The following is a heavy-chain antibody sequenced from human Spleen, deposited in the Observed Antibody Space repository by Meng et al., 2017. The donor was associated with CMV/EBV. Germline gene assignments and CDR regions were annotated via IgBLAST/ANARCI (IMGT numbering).Heavy chain of an antibody. CDR2: INPIFGTP. CDR3: ARCDFWSGCDY. V-gene: IGHV1-69*05. D-gene: IGHD3-3*01. CDR1: GGSFSSYA. Sequence: SVKVSCKASGGSFSSYAISWVRQAPGQGLEWMGGINPIFGTPNYAQKFQGRVTITTEESTSTAYMELSSLRSEDTAVYYCARCDFWSGCDYWGQGTLVTVSS. J-gene: IGHJ4*02.